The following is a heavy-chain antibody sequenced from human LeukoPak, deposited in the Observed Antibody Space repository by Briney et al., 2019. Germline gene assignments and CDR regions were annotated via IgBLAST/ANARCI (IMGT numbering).Heavy chain of an antibody. J-gene: IGHJ4*02. CDR2: IGAGVNYT. Sequence: PGGSLRLSCVASVFTFNNYVMNWVRPAPGEGLQWVSGIGAGVNYTYYVDSVRGGFTLSRDNSRNTVYRQMNSLRVEDTAIYYCARDREDRGRAASNGYYFDDGGQGTLVTVP. CDR1: VFTFNNYV. V-gene: IGHV3-23*01. CDR3: ARDREDRGRAASNGYYFDD. D-gene: IGHD2-2*03.